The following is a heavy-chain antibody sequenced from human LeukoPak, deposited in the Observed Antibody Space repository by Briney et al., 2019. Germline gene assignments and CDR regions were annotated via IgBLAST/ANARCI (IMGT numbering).Heavy chain of an antibody. J-gene: IGHJ4*02. CDR2: ISGDGGST. CDR3: AKDTLPYYYDSSGPTD. D-gene: IGHD3-22*01. V-gene: IGHV3-43*02. Sequence: GGSLRLSCAASGFTFDDYAMHWVRQAPGKGLEWVSLISGDGGSTYYADSVKGRFTISRDNSKNSLYLQMSSLRTEDTALYYCAKDTLPYYYDSSGPTDWGQGTLVTVSS. CDR1: GFTFDDYA.